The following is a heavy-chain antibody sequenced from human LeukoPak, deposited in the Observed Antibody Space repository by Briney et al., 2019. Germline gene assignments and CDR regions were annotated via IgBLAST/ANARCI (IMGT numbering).Heavy chain of an antibody. CDR1: GGSFSGYY. Sequence: SETLSLTCAVYGGSFSGYYWSWIRQPPGRGLEWIGEINHSGSTNYNPSLKSRVTISVDTSKNQFSLKLSSVTAADTAVYYCARGRICTNGVCYKSFDYWGQGTLVTVSS. V-gene: IGHV4-34*01. CDR2: INHSGST. J-gene: IGHJ4*02. D-gene: IGHD2-8*01. CDR3: ARGRICTNGVCYKSFDY.